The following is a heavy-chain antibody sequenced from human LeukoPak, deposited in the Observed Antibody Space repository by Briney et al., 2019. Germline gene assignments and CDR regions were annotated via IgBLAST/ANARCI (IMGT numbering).Heavy chain of an antibody. D-gene: IGHD6-6*01. CDR2: ISYDGSNK. CDR3: AKDWDSSSSEDYFDY. CDR1: GFTFSSYG. V-gene: IGHV3-30*18. Sequence: PGRSLRLSCAASGFTFSSYGMHWVRQAPGKGLEWVAVISYDGSNKYYADSVKGRFTISRDNSKNTLYLQMNSLRAEDTAVYYCAKDWDSSSSEDYFDYWGQGTLVTVSS. J-gene: IGHJ4*02.